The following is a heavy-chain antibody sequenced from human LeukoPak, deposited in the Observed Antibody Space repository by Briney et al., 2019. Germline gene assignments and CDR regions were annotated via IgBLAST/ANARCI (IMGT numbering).Heavy chain of an antibody. CDR1: RFTFSSYA. CDR3: AKAIAAPVWYFDL. J-gene: IGHJ2*01. D-gene: IGHD6-13*01. CDR2: ISGRGDST. V-gene: IGHV3-23*01. Sequence: GGSLRLSCAASRFTFSSYAMSWVRQAPGKGLEWVSTISGRGDSTYYADSVKGRFTISRDNSRDTLYLQMNTLRAEDTAVYYCAKAIAAPVWYFDLWGRGTLVTVSS.